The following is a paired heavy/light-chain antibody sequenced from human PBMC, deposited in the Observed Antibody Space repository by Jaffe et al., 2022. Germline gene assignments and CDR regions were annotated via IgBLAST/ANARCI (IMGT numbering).Heavy chain of an antibody. CDR1: GYTFTTYW. Sequence: EVQLVQSGAEVKKPGESLTISCKTSGYTFTTYWIGWVRHMPGKGLEWMGIINPTDFDTRYNPSFQGQVTMSIDRSISTAYLQWGSLQASDSAIYYCARRLAVTGNVNFDMWGQGTMVTVSS. CDR2: INPTDFDT. CDR3: ARRLAVTGNVNFDM. J-gene: IGHJ3*02. D-gene: IGHD6-19*01. V-gene: IGHV5-51*03.
Light chain of an antibody. CDR1: SSDVGAYNS. J-gene: IGLJ2*01. CDR2: DVN. Sequence: QSALTQPRSVSGSPGQSVTISCTGTSSDVGAYNSVSWYQHHPGKAPKVMIFDVNKRPSGVPDRFSGSKSGNTASLTISGLQAEDEADYYCWSYAGTYTFVVLGGGTKVTVL. CDR3: WSYAGTYTFVV. V-gene: IGLV2-11*01.